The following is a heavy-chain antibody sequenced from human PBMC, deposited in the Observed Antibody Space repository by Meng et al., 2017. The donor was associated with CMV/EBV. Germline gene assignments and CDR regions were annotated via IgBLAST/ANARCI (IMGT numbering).Heavy chain of an antibody. Sequence: GESLKISCAASGFTFSSYSMNWVRQAPGKGLEWVSSISSSSSYIYYADSVKGRFTISRDNAKNSLYLQMNSLRAEDTAVYYCARGTPGAAPYNWALLGGNWFDPWGQGTLVTVSS. V-gene: IGHV3-21*01. D-gene: IGHD1-20*01. CDR1: GFTFSSYS. CDR2: ISSSSSYI. CDR3: ARGTPGAAPYNWALLGGNWFDP. J-gene: IGHJ5*02.